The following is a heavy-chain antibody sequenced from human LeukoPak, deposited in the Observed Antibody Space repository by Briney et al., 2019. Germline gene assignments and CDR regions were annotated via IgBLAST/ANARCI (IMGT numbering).Heavy chain of an antibody. J-gene: IGHJ4*02. V-gene: IGHV3-23*01. CDR3: AKLPHGSGSSF. Sequence: PGGSLRLSCTASGLTFANYAMSWVRQPPGKGLEWVSTSSGGGSNTYYADSVRGRFTVSRDPSKNTLYLQTNSLRVEDTAIYYCAKLPHGSGSSFWGRGTLVTVSS. CDR2: SSGGGSNT. D-gene: IGHD3-22*01. CDR1: GLTFANYA.